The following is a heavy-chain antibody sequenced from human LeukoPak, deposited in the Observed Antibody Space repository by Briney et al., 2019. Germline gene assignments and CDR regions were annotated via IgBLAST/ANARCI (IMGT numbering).Heavy chain of an antibody. CDR2: IYYSGST. Sequence: SETLSLTCTVSGGSISSSSYSWGWIRQPPGKGLEWIGSIYYSGSTYFNPSLKSRVTISVDTSKNQFSLKLSSVTAADTAVYYCARVQLTGRGPFDYWGQGTLVTVSS. J-gene: IGHJ4*02. CDR3: ARVQLTGRGPFDY. CDR1: GGSISSSSYS. D-gene: IGHD3-9*01. V-gene: IGHV4-39*07.